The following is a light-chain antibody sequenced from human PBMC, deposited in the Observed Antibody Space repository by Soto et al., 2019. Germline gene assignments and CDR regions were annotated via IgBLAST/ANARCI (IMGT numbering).Light chain of an antibody. Sequence: EIVLTQSPGTQSLSPGERATLSCRASQSVSSSYLAWYQQKPGQAPRLLIYAASSRATGIPDRFSGSGSGTDFTLTLSRLEPEDFAVYYCQQYGDSPIYTFGHGTKLEIK. CDR2: AAS. CDR3: QQYGDSPIYT. V-gene: IGKV3-20*01. J-gene: IGKJ2*01. CDR1: QSVSSSY.